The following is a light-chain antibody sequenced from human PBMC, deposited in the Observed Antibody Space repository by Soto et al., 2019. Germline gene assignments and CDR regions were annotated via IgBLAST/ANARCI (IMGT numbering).Light chain of an antibody. J-gene: IGLJ1*01. Sequence: LTQPPSASGSPGQAVTISCTGTSRDIGGYDFVSWYQVRPGEAPQLIIYNVNGRPSGVPRRFSGSKSGNTASLTVSGLQAVDEADYYCAAWDDSLNALFGTGTKVTVL. CDR2: NVN. V-gene: IGLV2-8*01. CDR1: SRDIGGYDF. CDR3: AAWDDSLNAL.